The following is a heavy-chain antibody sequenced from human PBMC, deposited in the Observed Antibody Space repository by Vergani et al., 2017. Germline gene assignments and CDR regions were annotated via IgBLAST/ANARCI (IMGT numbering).Heavy chain of an antibody. D-gene: IGHD3-3*01. CDR3: ARLSGSGPADY. J-gene: IGHJ4*02. V-gene: IGHV4-4*07. CDR1: GGSLSSYY. Sequence: QVQLPESGPGLVKPSETLSLTCTFSGGSLSSYYWSWIRQPAGQGLEWIGRIYTIGSTTYNPSLKSRVTMSVDTSKNQFSLKLSSVTAADTAVYYCARLSGSGPADYWGQGTLVTVSS. CDR2: IYTIGST.